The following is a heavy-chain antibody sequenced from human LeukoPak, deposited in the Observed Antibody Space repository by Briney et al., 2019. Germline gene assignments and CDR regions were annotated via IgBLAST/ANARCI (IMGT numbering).Heavy chain of an antibody. CDR1: GGSISSYY. CDR2: IYYSGST. J-gene: IGHJ4*02. Sequence: SETLSLTCTVSGGSISSYYWGWIRQPPGKGLEWIGSIYYSGSTYYNPSLKSRVTISVDTSKNQFSLKLSSVTAADTAVYYCARTSIAAAGTLLPDYWGQGTLVTVSS. V-gene: IGHV4-39*07. CDR3: ARTSIAAAGTLLPDY. D-gene: IGHD6-13*01.